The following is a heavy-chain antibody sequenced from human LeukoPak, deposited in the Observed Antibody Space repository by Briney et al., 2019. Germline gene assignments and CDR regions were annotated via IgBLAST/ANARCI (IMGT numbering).Heavy chain of an antibody. D-gene: IGHD6-6*01. CDR1: GYTLTGYY. Sequence: GASVKVSCKASGYTLTGYYMHWVRQAPGQGLDWMGWISAYNGNKVYAQELQGRVTMTTDTSTSTAYMELRSLRSDDTAVYYCARDRWSSSSSEGALDIWGQGTMVTVSS. J-gene: IGHJ3*02. CDR3: ARDRWSSSSSEGALDI. CDR2: ISAYNGNK. V-gene: IGHV1-18*04.